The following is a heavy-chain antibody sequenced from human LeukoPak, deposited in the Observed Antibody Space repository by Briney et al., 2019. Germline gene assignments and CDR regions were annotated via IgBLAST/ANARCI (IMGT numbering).Heavy chain of an antibody. Sequence: GRSLRLSCAASGFTFSSYAMHWVRRAPGKGLEWVAVISYDGPNKNYADSVKGRFTISRDNSKNTIYLQMNSLRAEDTAVYYCAKDRGDDLVLLFDYWGQGTLVTVSA. CDR3: AKDRGDDLVLLFDY. V-gene: IGHV3-30*04. CDR1: GFTFSSYA. J-gene: IGHJ4*02. D-gene: IGHD3-16*01. CDR2: ISYDGPNK.